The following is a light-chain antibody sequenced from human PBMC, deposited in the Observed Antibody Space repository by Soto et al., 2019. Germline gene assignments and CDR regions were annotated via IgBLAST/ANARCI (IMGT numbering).Light chain of an antibody. V-gene: IGLV7-46*01. Sequence: QSVVTQEPSLTVSPGGTVTLTCGSSTGAVTTGHYPFWFQQKPGQAPRTLIFDTHNKHSWTPARFSGSLLGGKAALTLSGAQPDDEADYYCLLVYGGFVVFGGGTKLTVL. J-gene: IGLJ2*01. CDR3: LLVYGGFVV. CDR1: TGAVTTGHY. CDR2: DTH.